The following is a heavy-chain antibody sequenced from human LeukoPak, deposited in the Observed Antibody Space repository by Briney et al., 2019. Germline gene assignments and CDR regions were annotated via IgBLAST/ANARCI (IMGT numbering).Heavy chain of an antibody. CDR3: AKGSEMATIGFFDY. CDR2: MNAGNGNT. Sequence: ASVKVSCKSSGYTFISYAMHWVRQAPGQRLEWMGWMNAGNGNTKYSQKFQGRVTITRDTSASTAYMELSSLKSEDMAVYYCAKGSEMATIGFFDYWGQGTLVTVSS. V-gene: IGHV1-3*03. J-gene: IGHJ4*02. CDR1: GYTFISYA. D-gene: IGHD5-24*01.